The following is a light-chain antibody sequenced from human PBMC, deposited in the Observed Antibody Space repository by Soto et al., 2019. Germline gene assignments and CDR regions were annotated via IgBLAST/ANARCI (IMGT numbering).Light chain of an antibody. CDR3: QKRTNWPIT. CDR1: QSASNSY. V-gene: IGKV3-11*01. J-gene: IGKJ5*01. Sequence: EIVLTQSPGTLSLSPGERATLSCRASQSASNSYLAWYQQKPGQAPRLLIYDASNRATGIPARFSGSGSGTDFTLTISSLESEGFAVDYCQKRTNWPITFCQGARLEIK. CDR2: DAS.